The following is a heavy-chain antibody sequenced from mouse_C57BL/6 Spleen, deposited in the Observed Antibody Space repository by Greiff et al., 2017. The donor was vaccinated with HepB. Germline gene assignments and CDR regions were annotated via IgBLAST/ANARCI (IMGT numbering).Heavy chain of an antibody. CDR1: GYTFTDYN. V-gene: IGHV1-22*01. D-gene: IGHD2-4*01. Sequence: EVQLQQSGPELVKPGASVKMSCKASGYTFTDYNMHWVKQSHGKSLEWIGYINPNNGGTSYNQKFKGKATLTVNKSSSTAYMELCSLTSEDSAVYYCAKIGRVYDYDPSYWYFDVWGTGTTVTVSS. CDR2: INPNNGGT. J-gene: IGHJ1*03. CDR3: AKIGRVYDYDPSYWYFDV.